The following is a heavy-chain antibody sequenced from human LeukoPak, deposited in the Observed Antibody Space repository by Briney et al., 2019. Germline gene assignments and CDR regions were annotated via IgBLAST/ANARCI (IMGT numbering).Heavy chain of an antibody. CDR3: AKERSGSSGYYYYGMDV. CDR2: ISGSGGSA. V-gene: IGHV3-23*01. J-gene: IGHJ6*02. CDR1: GFSFSTSA. Sequence: GSLRLSCSASGFSFSTSAMSWVRQAPGKGLEWVSGISGSGGSADYADSVRGRFTISRDNSKNTLYLQMNSLRAEDTAVYYCAKERSGSSGYYYYGMDVWGQGTTVTVSS. D-gene: IGHD3-22*01.